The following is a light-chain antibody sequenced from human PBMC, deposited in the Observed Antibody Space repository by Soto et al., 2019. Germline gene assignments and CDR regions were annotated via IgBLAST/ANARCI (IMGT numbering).Light chain of an antibody. CDR1: SSDVGGYNY. Sequence: QSALTQPPSASGSPGQSVTISCTGTSSDVGGYNYVSWYQQHPGKAPKLMIYEVTKRPSGVPNRFSASKSGNTASLTVSGLQAEDEADYYCSSYAGNNNLIFGGGTKLTV. CDR2: EVT. J-gene: IGLJ2*01. V-gene: IGLV2-8*01. CDR3: SSYAGNNNLI.